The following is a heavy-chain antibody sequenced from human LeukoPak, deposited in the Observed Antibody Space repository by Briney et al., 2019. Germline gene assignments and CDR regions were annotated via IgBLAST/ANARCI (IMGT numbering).Heavy chain of an antibody. Sequence: ASVKVSCKASGYTFSGHYLHWVRQAPGQGLEWMGRINPNSGGTKYAQRFQNRVTMTSDTSVSTAYMELNGLRSDDTAIYYCTRSWIQLWTPDFDHWGQGTLVTVSS. V-gene: IGHV1-2*06. CDR2: INPNSGGT. J-gene: IGHJ4*02. CDR1: GYTFSGHY. CDR3: TRSWIQLWTPDFDH. D-gene: IGHD5-18*01.